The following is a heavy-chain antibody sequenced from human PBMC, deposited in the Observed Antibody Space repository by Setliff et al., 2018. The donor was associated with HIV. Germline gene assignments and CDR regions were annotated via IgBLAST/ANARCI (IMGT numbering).Heavy chain of an antibody. Sequence: GGSLRLSCAASGFTFSSYAMHWVRQAPGKGLEWVAIISSDGSNKYYADSVKCRFTISRDNSRNTVDLQMGNLRSADTAVYYCATGGGALLNLPYFDYWGQGARVTVSS. CDR3: ATGGGALLNLPYFDY. CDR1: GFTFSSYA. J-gene: IGHJ4*02. D-gene: IGHD2-15*01. V-gene: IGHV3-30*04. CDR2: ISSDGSNK.